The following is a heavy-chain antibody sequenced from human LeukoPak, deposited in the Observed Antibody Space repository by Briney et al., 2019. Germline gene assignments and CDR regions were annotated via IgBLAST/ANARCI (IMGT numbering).Heavy chain of an antibody. J-gene: IGHJ4*02. Sequence: GGSLRLSCAASGCTFYTYWMSWARQAPGKGLEWVASIKLDGSEKYYADSVKGRFTISRDNARNSLYLQMNSLRVEDTAVYYCARGGSRPDYWGQGILVTVSS. CDR2: IKLDGSEK. CDR3: ARGGSRPDY. CDR1: GCTFYTYW. V-gene: IGHV3-7*01. D-gene: IGHD1-26*01.